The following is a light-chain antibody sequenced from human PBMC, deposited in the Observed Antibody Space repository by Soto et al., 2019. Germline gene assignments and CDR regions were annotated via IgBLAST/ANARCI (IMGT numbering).Light chain of an antibody. J-gene: IGKJ1*01. V-gene: IGKV2-28*01. CDR1: QSLLFSNGYKY. CDR2: LGS. Sequence: EIVLTQSPVSLPATPGEPASISCRSSQSLLFSNGYKYLDWYLQKPGQSPHLLIYLGSNRASGVPDRFSGSGSGREFTLKISRVEAEDVGVYYCMQTLQLPWTFGLGTKVESK. CDR3: MQTLQLPWT.